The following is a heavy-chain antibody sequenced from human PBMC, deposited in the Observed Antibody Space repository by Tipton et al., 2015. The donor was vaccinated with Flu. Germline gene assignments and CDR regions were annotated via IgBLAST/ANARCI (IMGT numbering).Heavy chain of an antibody. CDR2: IKDGSDE. D-gene: IGHD2-2*01. J-gene: IGHJ4*02. CDR3: ARDGAPAALDY. V-gene: IGHV3-7*01. Sequence: SLRLSCAASGFTFRSYYMSWVRQAPGKGLEWLANIKDGSDEYYAGSVTGRFIISRDNARNSVYLEMNSLRVEDTAVYYCARDGAPAALDYWVQGTLFTVSS. CDR1: GFTFRSYY.